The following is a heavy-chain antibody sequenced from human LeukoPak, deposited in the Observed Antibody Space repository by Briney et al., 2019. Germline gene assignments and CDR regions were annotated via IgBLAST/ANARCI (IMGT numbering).Heavy chain of an antibody. J-gene: IGHJ5*02. CDR2: INPNSGGT. V-gene: IGHV1-2*02. CDR1: GYTFTGYY. Sequence: ASVKVSCKASGYTFTGYYMHWVRQAPGQGLELMGWINPNSGGTNYAQKFQGRVTMTRDTSISTAYMELSRLRSDDTVVYYCARDRHIGDNWFDPWGQGTLVTVSS. CDR3: ARDRHIGDNWFDP.